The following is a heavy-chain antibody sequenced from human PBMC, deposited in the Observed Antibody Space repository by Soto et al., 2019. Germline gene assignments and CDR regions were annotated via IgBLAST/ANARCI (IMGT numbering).Heavy chain of an antibody. V-gene: IGHV4-39*01. CDR2: IYYSGST. Sequence: SENLSLTCTVTGDSISSRSYYWGWIRQPPGKGLEWIGSIYYSGSTYNNPSLRSRVSMSIDTSKDQFSLKLKSVTAADTALYFCALQRTSVVTQAYMDVWGTGSLVTVSS. CDR1: GDSISSRSYY. D-gene: IGHD2-21*02. CDR3: ALQRTSVVTQAYMDV. J-gene: IGHJ6*03.